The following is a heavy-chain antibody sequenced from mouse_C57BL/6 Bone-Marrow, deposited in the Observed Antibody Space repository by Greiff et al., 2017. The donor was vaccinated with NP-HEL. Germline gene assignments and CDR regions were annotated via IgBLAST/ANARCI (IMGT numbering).Heavy chain of an antibody. CDR3: ARGYYGSSEAWFAY. D-gene: IGHD1-1*01. Sequence: EVKLMESGGGLVKPGGSLKLSCAASGFTFSSYAMSWVRQTPEKRLEWVATISDGGSYTYYPDNVKGRFTISRDNAKNNLYLQMSHLKSEDTAMYYCARGYYGSSEAWFAYWGQGTLVTVSA. V-gene: IGHV5-4*03. CDR1: GFTFSSYA. J-gene: IGHJ3*01. CDR2: ISDGGSYT.